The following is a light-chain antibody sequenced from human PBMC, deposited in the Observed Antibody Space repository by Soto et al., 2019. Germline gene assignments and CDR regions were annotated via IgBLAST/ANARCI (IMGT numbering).Light chain of an antibody. CDR2: GTT. CDR1: QNISRS. V-gene: IGKV3-15*01. CDR3: HQYNGWPRT. Sequence: EIVMTQSPVTLSVSPGERATLSCRASQNISRSLAWYQQKPDQGPSLLIYGTTTRAGGVPVRFSGGGSVTEFTLPCTSLQSEDFVVYYCHQYNGWPRTFGKGTKVEI. J-gene: IGKJ1*01.